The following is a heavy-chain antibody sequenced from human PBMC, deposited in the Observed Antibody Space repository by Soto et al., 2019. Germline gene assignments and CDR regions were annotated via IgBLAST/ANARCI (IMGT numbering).Heavy chain of an antibody. D-gene: IGHD3-3*01. CDR3: ARALGSPKYYDVWSGYGELDP. CDR1: GGSISSYY. J-gene: IGHJ5*02. CDR2: IYYSGST. V-gene: IGHV4-59*01. Sequence: SETLSLTCTVSGGSISSYYWSWIRQPPVKGLEWIGYIYYSGSTNYNPSLKSRVTISVDTSKNQFSLKLSSVTAADTAVYYCARALGSPKYYDVWSGYGELDPWGQGTLVTVSS.